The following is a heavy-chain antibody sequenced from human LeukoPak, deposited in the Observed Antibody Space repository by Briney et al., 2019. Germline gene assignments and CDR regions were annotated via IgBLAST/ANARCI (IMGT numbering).Heavy chain of an antibody. V-gene: IGHV3-11*04. J-gene: IGHJ6*03. Sequence: GGSLRLSCAASGFTFSDYYMSWIRQAPGKGLEWVSYISSSGSTIYYADSVKGRFTISRDNAKNSLYLQMNSLRAGDTAVYYCARVPPRYCSSTSCYTYYYYYYMDVWGKGTTVTVSS. CDR2: ISSSGSTI. CDR1: GFTFSDYY. CDR3: ARVPPRYCSSTSCYTYYYYYYMDV. D-gene: IGHD2-2*02.